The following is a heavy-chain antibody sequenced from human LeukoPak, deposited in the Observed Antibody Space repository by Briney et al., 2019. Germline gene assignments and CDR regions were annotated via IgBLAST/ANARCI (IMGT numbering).Heavy chain of an antibody. V-gene: IGHV3-48*01. CDR1: GFTFSSYR. CDR3: AGEPYSSGWYDSGSYFDY. Sequence: GGSLRLSCAASGFTFSSYRMNWVRQAPGKGLEWVSYISSSSSTIYYADSVKGRFTISRDNAKNSLYLQMNSLRAEDTAVYYCAGEPYSSGWYDSGSYFDYWGQGTLVTVSS. J-gene: IGHJ4*02. D-gene: IGHD6-19*01. CDR2: ISSSSSTI.